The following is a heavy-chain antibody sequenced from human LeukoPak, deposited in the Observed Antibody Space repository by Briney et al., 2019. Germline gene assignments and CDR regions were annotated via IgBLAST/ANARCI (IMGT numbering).Heavy chain of an antibody. J-gene: IGHJ2*01. CDR1: GFTFSRYW. CDR3: ASPLLESGSNIHFGL. D-gene: IGHD3-10*01. CDR2: IKPDGSGK. V-gene: IGHV3-7*05. Sequence: GGSLRRSCAASGFTFSRYWMTWVRQAPGKGLEWVANIKPDGSGKSYVDSVKGRFTISRDNAKKSLYLEMNSLRAEDTAMYYCASPLLESGSNIHFGLWGRGTLVTVSS.